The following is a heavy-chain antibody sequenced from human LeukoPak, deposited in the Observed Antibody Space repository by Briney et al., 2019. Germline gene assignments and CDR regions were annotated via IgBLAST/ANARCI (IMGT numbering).Heavy chain of an antibody. CDR3: ARSRYGDYSP. CDR2: MNPNTGNT. Sequence: ASVKVSCKTSGYTFTNYDINWVRQASGQSLEWMGWMNPNTGNTGYAQKFQGRVTMTRDTSTSTAYMELRNLRSEDTAVYFCARSRYGDYSPWGQGTLVIVSS. D-gene: IGHD4-17*01. V-gene: IGHV1-8*01. CDR1: GYTFTNYD. J-gene: IGHJ5*02.